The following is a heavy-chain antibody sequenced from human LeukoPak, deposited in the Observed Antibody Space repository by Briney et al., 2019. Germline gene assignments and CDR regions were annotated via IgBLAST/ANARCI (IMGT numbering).Heavy chain of an antibody. V-gene: IGHV1-2*02. CDR3: ARDLAMYSPDLDY. D-gene: IGHD1-26*01. Sequence: ASVKVSCKASGYTFTDYYFHWVRQAPGHGLEWMGWINPKTGVTKYAQNVQGRVTMTRDTSISTAYMEVSRLRSDDTAVFYCARDLAMYSPDLDYWGQGTLVTVSS. CDR1: GYTFTDYY. CDR2: INPKTGVT. J-gene: IGHJ4*02.